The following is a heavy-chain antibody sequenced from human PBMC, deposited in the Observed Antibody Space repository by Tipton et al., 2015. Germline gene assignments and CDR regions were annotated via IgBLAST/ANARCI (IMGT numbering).Heavy chain of an antibody. CDR1: SDSINKYY. J-gene: IGHJ4*02. D-gene: IGHD3-10*01. CDR3: ARGLLLWFGMSDY. Sequence: TLSLTCTVSSDSINKYYWSWIRQPPGKGLEWIGSISHSGNTYYNPSLKSRVTISVDTSKNQFSLRVRSVTAADTAVYYCARGLLLWFGMSDYWGRGTLVTVSS. CDR2: ISHSGNT. V-gene: IGHV4-38-2*02.